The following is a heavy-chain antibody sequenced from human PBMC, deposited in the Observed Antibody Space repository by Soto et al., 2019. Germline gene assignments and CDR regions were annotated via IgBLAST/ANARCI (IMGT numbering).Heavy chain of an antibody. Sequence: GESLKISCKGSGYSFTSYWISWLRQMPGKGLEWMGRIDPSDSYTNYSPSFQVHVTISADKSISTAYLQWSSLKASDTAMYYCARHPPYRSSWYQYGCFDPWGQGTLVTVSS. CDR1: GYSFTSYW. V-gene: IGHV5-10-1*01. J-gene: IGHJ5*02. CDR2: IDPSDSYT. CDR3: ARHPPYRSSWYQYGCFDP. D-gene: IGHD6-13*01.